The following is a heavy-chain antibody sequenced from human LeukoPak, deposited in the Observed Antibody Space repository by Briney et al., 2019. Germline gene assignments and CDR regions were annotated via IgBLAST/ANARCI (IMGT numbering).Heavy chain of an antibody. CDR2: TYPGDSDT. CDR1: GYSFTSYW. V-gene: IGHV5-51*01. D-gene: IGHD3-22*01. J-gene: IGHJ5*02. Sequence: GESLKISCKGSGYSFTSYWIGWVRQMPGKGLEWMGITYPGDSDTRYSPSFQGQVTISADKSISTAYLQWSSLKASDTAMYYCARHSPQYYYDSSGSNWFDPWGQGTLVTVSP. CDR3: ARHSPQYYYDSSGSNWFDP.